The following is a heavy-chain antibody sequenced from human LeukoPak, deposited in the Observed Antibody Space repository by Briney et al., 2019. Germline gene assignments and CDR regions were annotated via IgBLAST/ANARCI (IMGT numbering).Heavy chain of an antibody. CDR1: GFTFSSYG. Sequence: GGSLRLSCAASGFTFSSYGMHWVRQAPGKGLEWVAFIRDDGSNKYYADSVKGRFTISRDNSKNTLYLQMNSLRAEDTAVYYCAKVPPLNYDFWSGSYFDYWGQGTLVTVSS. J-gene: IGHJ4*02. CDR2: IRDDGSNK. CDR3: AKVPPLNYDFWSGSYFDY. V-gene: IGHV3-30*02. D-gene: IGHD3-3*01.